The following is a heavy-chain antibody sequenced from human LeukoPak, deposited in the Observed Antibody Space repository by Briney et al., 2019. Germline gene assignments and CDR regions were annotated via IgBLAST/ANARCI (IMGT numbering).Heavy chain of an antibody. CDR3: ARNIVVVPAAKKYNWFDP. CDR1: GYTFTSYG. V-gene: IGHV1-18*01. D-gene: IGHD2-2*01. CDR2: ISAYNGNT. J-gene: IGHJ5*02. Sequence: ASVKVSCKASGYTFTSYGISWVRQAPGQGLEWMGWISAYNGNTNYAQKLQCRVTMTTDTSTSTAYMELRSLRSDDTAVYYCARNIVVVPAAKKYNWFDPWGQGTLVTVSS.